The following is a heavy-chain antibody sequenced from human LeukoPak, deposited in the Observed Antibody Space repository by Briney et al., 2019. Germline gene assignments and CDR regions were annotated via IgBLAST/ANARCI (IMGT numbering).Heavy chain of an antibody. J-gene: IGHJ6*03. Sequence: GGSLRLSCAASGFTVSSNYMSWVRQAPGKGLEWVSVTYSNGRTYHADSVKGRFTISRDISKNTLYLQMNSLRAEDTAVYYCARVLSGRGSLYDYYYYMDVWGKGTTVTISS. V-gene: IGHV3-53*01. CDR3: ARVLSGRGSLYDYYYYMDV. CDR1: GFTVSSNY. CDR2: TYSNGRT. D-gene: IGHD3-10*01.